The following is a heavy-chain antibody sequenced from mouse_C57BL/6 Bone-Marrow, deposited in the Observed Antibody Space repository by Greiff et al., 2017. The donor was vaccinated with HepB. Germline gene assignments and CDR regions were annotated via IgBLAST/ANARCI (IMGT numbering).Heavy chain of an antibody. D-gene: IGHD3-2*02. Sequence: VQLQQPGAELVMPGASVKLSCKASGYTFTSYWMHWVKQRPGQGLEWIGEIDPSDSYTNYNQKFKGKSTLTVDKSSSTAYMQLSSLTSEDSAVYYCARSQLRLRFAYWGQGTLVTVSA. CDR2: IDPSDSYT. J-gene: IGHJ3*01. V-gene: IGHV1-69*01. CDR3: ARSQLRLRFAY. CDR1: GYTFTSYW.